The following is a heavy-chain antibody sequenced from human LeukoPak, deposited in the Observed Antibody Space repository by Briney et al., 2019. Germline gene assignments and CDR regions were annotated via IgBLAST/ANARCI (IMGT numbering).Heavy chain of an antibody. CDR1: GFTFSSYW. CDR3: ATEGYYDSREFDY. D-gene: IGHD3-22*01. CDR2: IKEDGSEK. Sequence: GGSLRLSCAASGFTFSSYWMSWVRQAPGKGLEWVVNIKEDGSEKYDVDAVKGRFTISRDNAKNSLYLQMDSLRAEDTAVYYCATEGYYDSREFDYWGQGTLVTVSS. J-gene: IGHJ4*02. V-gene: IGHV3-7*04.